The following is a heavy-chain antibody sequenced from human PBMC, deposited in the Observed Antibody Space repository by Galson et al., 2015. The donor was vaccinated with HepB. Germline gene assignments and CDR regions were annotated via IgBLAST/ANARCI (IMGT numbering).Heavy chain of an antibody. CDR2: ISWRSNSV. D-gene: IGHD3-9*01. J-gene: IGHJ4*02. V-gene: IGHV3-9*01. Sequence: SLRLSCAASGFTFDDYAMHWVRQAPGRGLEWVSGISWRSNSVGYADSVKGRFTISRDNAKNSLYLQMNSLRTEDTALYYCAKDRVSLIGFYLSLDYWGQGTLVTVSS. CDR1: GFTFDDYA. CDR3: AKDRVSLIGFYLSLDY.